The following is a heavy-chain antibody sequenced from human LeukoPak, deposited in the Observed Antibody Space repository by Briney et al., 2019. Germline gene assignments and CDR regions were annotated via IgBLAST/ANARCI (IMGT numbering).Heavy chain of an antibody. V-gene: IGHV1-69*13. Sequence: ASVKVSCTASGGTFSSYAISWVRQAPGQGLEWMGGIIPIFGTANYAQKFQGRVTITADESTSTAYMELSSLRSEDTAVYYCARVVGYYDSSGYLTDWYFDLWGRGTLVTVSS. CDR2: IIPIFGTA. D-gene: IGHD3-22*01. CDR3: ARVVGYYDSSGYLTDWYFDL. J-gene: IGHJ2*01. CDR1: GGTFSSYA.